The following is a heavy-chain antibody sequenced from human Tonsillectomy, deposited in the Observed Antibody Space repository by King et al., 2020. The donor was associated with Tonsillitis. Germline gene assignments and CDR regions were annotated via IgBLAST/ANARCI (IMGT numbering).Heavy chain of an antibody. Sequence: VQLQESGPGLVKPSETLSLTCTVSGGFISSYYWSWIRQPPGKGLEWIGYIYYSGSTNYNPSLKSRVTISVDTSKNQFSLKLSSVTAADTAVYYCARWDQVRGNYYYGMDVWGQGTTVTVSS. CDR1: GGFISSYY. CDR2: IYYSGST. D-gene: IGHD2-2*01. CDR3: ARWDQVRGNYYYGMDV. J-gene: IGHJ6*02. V-gene: IGHV4-59*01.